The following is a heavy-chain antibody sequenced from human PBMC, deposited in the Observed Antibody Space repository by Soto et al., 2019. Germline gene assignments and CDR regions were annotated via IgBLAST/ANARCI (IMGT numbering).Heavy chain of an antibody. J-gene: IGHJ4*02. CDR2: MSYDGSNK. Sequence: GSALILSCAASGFTFSSYGMHWVRQSPGKGLEWVAVMSYDGSNKYYADSVKGRFTISRDNSKNTLYLQMNSLRAEDTAVYYCAKERYSSSWYPIDYWGQGTLVTVSS. CDR1: GFTFSSYG. CDR3: AKERYSSSWYPIDY. V-gene: IGHV3-30*18. D-gene: IGHD6-13*01.